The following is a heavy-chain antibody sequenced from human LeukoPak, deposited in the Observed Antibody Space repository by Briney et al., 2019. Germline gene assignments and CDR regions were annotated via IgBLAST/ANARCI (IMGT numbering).Heavy chain of an antibody. CDR2: INPNSGGT. V-gene: IGHV1-2*02. Sequence: GASVKVSCKASGYTFTGYYMHWVRQAPGQGLEWMGWINPNSGGTSYAQKFQGRVTMTRDTSTSTVYMELSSLRSEDTAVYYCARDGRITMVRGVIWYNWFDPWGQGTLVTVSS. D-gene: IGHD3-10*01. CDR1: GYTFTGYY. CDR3: ARDGRITMVRGVIWYNWFDP. J-gene: IGHJ5*02.